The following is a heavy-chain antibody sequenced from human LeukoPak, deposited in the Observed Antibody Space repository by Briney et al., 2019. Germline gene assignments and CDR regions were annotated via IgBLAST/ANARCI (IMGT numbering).Heavy chain of an antibody. CDR2: VSGSGSST. CDR3: AKDGRGSSSWANDY. Sequence: GGSLRLSCAASGFTFSTYAMSWVRQAPGKGLGWVSAVSGSGSSTSYGDSVKGRFTISRDNSNNTLYLQMNSLRAEDTAVYYCAKDGRGSSSWANDYWGQGTLVTVSS. V-gene: IGHV3-23*01. D-gene: IGHD6-13*01. J-gene: IGHJ4*02. CDR1: GFTFSTYA.